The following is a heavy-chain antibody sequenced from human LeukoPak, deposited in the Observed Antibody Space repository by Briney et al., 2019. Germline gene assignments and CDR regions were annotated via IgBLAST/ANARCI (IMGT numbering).Heavy chain of an antibody. CDR3: ARVGPWCFDL. V-gene: IGHV4-59*11. J-gene: IGHJ2*01. CDR2: VDYSGST. CDR1: GGSINSHY. Sequence: PAETLSLTCTVSGGSINSHYWSWVRQPPGKGLERDRYVDYSGSTNYNPSLKSRVTISVHTSNHQFSLKLSSVTAADTAVYYCARVGPWCFDLWGRGTLVTVSS.